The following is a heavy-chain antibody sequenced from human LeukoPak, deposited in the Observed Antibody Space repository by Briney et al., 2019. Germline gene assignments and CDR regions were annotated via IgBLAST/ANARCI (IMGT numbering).Heavy chain of an antibody. J-gene: IGHJ5*02. CDR2: IYHSGST. V-gene: IGHV4-30-2*01. CDR1: GGSISSGGYS. Sequence: SETLSLTCAVSGGSISSGGYSWSWIRQPPGTGLEWIGYIYHSGSTYYNPSLKSRVTISVDRSKNQFSLKLSSVTAADTAVYYCARVQWLGSFDPWGQGTLVTVSS. D-gene: IGHD6-19*01. CDR3: ARVQWLGSFDP.